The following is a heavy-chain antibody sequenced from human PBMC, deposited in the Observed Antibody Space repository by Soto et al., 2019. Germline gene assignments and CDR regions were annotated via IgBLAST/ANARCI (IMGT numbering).Heavy chain of an antibody. J-gene: IGHJ6*02. CDR2: ISSSSSYI. Sequence: GGSLRLSCAASGFTFSSYSMNWVRQAPGKGLEWVSSISSSSSYIYYADSVKGRFTISRDNAKNSLYLQMNSLRAEDTAVYYCAKTYYYDSSGYYNYYGMDVWGQGTTVTVSS. CDR1: GFTFSSYS. D-gene: IGHD3-22*01. CDR3: AKTYYYDSSGYYNYYGMDV. V-gene: IGHV3-21*01.